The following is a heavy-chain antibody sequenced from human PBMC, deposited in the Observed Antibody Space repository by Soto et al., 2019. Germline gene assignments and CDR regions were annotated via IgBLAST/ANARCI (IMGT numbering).Heavy chain of an antibody. CDR3: ARSGYSYGPNQLLY. D-gene: IGHD5-18*01. CDR2: ISSGRSNI. J-gene: IGHJ4*02. CDR1: RFTFSSYS. V-gene: IGHV3-21*04. Sequence: GGSLRLSCAASRFTFSSYSMNWVRQAPGKGLEWVAFISSGRSNIYYADSVKGRFTISRDNSKNTLYLQMNSLRAADTAVYYCARSGYSYGPNQLLYWGQGTLVTVSS.